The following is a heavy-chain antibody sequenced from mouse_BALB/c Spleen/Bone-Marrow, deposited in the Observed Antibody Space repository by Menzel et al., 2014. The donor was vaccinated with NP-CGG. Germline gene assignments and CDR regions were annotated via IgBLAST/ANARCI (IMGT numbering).Heavy chain of an antibody. CDR3: ATDYYGYDDGFAY. CDR2: IWRGGST. D-gene: IGHD2-2*01. Sequence: VMLVESGPGLVQPSQSLSITCTVSGFSLXSYGVHWVRQSPGKGLEWLGVIWRGGSTDYNAAFMSRLSITKDNSKSQVFFKMNSLQADDTAIYYCATDYYGYDDGFAYWGQGTLVTVSA. J-gene: IGHJ3*01. V-gene: IGHV2-5*01. CDR1: GFSLXSYG.